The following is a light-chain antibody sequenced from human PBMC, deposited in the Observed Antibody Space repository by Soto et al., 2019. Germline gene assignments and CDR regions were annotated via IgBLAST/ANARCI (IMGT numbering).Light chain of an antibody. CDR1: SSDVGAYEH. CDR2: DVN. Sequence: QSVLTQPACVSGSPGQSVTISCTGASSDVGAYEHVSWYQQHPGRAPKLILYDVNNRPSGVSNHFSGSKSGNTASLVVSGLQANDEADYYCSSYSTTNILVFGSGTKVTVL. V-gene: IGLV2-14*03. J-gene: IGLJ1*01. CDR3: SSYSTTNILV.